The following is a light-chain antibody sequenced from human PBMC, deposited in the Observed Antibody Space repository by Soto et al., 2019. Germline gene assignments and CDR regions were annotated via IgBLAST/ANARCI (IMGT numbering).Light chain of an antibody. CDR3: QSYDSNNHGV. Sequence: NFMLTQPHSVSESPGKTVTISCTRSSGSIASNYVQWYQQRPGSSPTPVIYEDNQRPSGVPDRFSGSIDSSSNSASLTISGLKTEDEADYYCQSYDSNNHGVFGGGTKLTVL. V-gene: IGLV6-57*01. CDR1: SGSIASNY. CDR2: EDN. J-gene: IGLJ3*02.